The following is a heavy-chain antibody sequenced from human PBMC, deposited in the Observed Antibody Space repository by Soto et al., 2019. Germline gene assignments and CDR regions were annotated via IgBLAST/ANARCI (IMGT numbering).Heavy chain of an antibody. CDR3: ARDSSSWQTYYYYGMDV. J-gene: IGHJ6*02. D-gene: IGHD6-13*01. Sequence: QVQLVESGGGVVQPGRSLRLSCAASGFTFSSYGMHWVRQAPGKGLEWVAVIWYDGSNKYYADSVKGRLTISRDNSKNTLYLQMDSLRAEDTAVDYCARDSSSWQTYYYYGMDVWGQGTTVTVSS. CDR2: IWYDGSNK. V-gene: IGHV3-33*01. CDR1: GFTFSSYG.